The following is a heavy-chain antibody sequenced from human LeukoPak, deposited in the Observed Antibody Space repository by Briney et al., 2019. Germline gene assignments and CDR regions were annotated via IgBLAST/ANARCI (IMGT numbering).Heavy chain of an antibody. Sequence: PGGSLRLSCAASGFTFSDHYMDWVRQAPGKGLEWVSYISSSSSTIYYADSVKGRFTISRDNAKNSLYLQMSNLRAEDTAVYFCARGGGLDVWGQGATVTVSS. D-gene: IGHD3-16*01. CDR1: GFTFSDHY. CDR2: ISSSSSTI. V-gene: IGHV3-11*01. J-gene: IGHJ6*02. CDR3: ARGGGLDV.